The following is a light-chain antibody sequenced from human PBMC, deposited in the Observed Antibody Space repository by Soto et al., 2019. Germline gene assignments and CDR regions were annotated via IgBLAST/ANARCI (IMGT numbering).Light chain of an antibody. Sequence: VLTQSLATMSLSPGERATLSLRASQRVSSYLAWYQQKPGQAPRLLIYDASNRATGIAARFSGSGSGTDFTLTISSLEPEDFAVYYCQQRSNWPMITFGQGTRLEIK. J-gene: IGKJ5*01. CDR1: QRVSSY. CDR2: DAS. V-gene: IGKV3-11*01. CDR3: QQRSNWPMIT.